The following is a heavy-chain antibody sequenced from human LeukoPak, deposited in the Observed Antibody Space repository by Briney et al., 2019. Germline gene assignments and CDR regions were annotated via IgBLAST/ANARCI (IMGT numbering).Heavy chain of an antibody. CDR1: GVTFSSYG. D-gene: IGHD1-26*01. J-gene: IGHJ3*02. Sequence: GFLRLSCVASGVTFSSYGMHWVRQAPGKGLEWVAFIRYDGSNEYYIDSVKGRFTLSRDNSKNTLYLQMNSLRAEDTAVYYCAKDSAVSGSYPDASDIWGQGTMVTVSS. CDR2: IRYDGSNE. V-gene: IGHV3-30*02. CDR3: AKDSAVSGSYPDASDI.